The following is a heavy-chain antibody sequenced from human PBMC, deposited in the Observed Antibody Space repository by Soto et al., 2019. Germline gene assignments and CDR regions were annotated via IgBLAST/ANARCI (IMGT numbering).Heavy chain of an antibody. CDR3: ARNLVGYCSSTSCPNKYYYYYGMDV. J-gene: IGHJ6*02. CDR2: IYPGDSDT. CDR1: GYSFTSYW. D-gene: IGHD2-2*01. V-gene: IGHV5-51*01. Sequence: GESLKISCKGSGYSFTSYWIGWVRQMPGKGLEWMGIIYPGDSDTRYGPSFQGQVTISADKSISTAYLQWSSLKASDTAMYYCARNLVGYCSSTSCPNKYYYYYGMDVWGQGTTVTVSS.